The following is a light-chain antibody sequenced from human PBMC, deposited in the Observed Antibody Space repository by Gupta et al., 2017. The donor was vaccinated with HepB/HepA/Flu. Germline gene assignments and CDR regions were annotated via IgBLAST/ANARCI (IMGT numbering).Light chain of an antibody. Sequence: QSALTQPPSVSGSPGQSVTISCTGTSSDVGSYNRVSWYQQSPGTAPKLMIYEVSNRPSGVPDRFSGSYSGNTASLTISGLQAEDEADYYCSSYTSSSNVVFGGGTKLTVL. CDR2: EVS. CDR3: SSYTSSSNVV. J-gene: IGLJ2*01. V-gene: IGLV2-18*02. CDR1: SSDVGSYNR.